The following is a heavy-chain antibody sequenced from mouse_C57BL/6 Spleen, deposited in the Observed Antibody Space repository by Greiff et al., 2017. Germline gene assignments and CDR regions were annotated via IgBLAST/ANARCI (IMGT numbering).Heavy chain of an antibody. CDR3: TSYSNYGGVFDY. CDR1: GYTFTSYW. Sequence: EVKLLQSGTVLARPGASVKMSCKTSGYTFTSYWMHWVKQRPGQGLEWIGAIYPGNSDTSYNQKFKGKAKLTAVTSASTAYMELSSLTNEDSAVYYCTSYSNYGGVFDYWGQGTTLTVSS. J-gene: IGHJ2*01. V-gene: IGHV1-5*01. CDR2: IYPGNSDT. D-gene: IGHD2-5*01.